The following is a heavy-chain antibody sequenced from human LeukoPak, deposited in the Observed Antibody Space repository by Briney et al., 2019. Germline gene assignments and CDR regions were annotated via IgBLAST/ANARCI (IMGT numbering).Heavy chain of an antibody. V-gene: IGHV1-2*02. Sequence: GASMKVSCKASGYTFTGYYMHWVRQAPGQGLEWMGWINPNSGGTNYAQKFQGRVTMTRDTSISTAYMELSRLRSDDTAVYYCARDNGYSSSWYHAFDIWGQGTMVTVSS. CDR2: INPNSGGT. CDR3: ARDNGYSSSWYHAFDI. D-gene: IGHD6-13*01. J-gene: IGHJ3*02. CDR1: GYTFTGYY.